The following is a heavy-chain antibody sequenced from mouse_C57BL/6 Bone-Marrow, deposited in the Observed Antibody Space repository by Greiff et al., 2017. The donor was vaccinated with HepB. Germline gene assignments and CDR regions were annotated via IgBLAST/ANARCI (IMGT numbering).Heavy chain of an antibody. V-gene: IGHV5-2*01. CDR2: INSDGGST. J-gene: IGHJ4*01. Sequence: VQLKQSGGGLVQPGESLKLSCESNEYEFPSHDMSWVRKTPEKRLELVAAINSDGGSTYYPDTMERRFIISRDNTKKTLYLQMSSLRSEDTALYYWRYYYAMDYWGQGTSVTVSS. CDR3: RYYYAMDY. CDR1: EYEFPSHD.